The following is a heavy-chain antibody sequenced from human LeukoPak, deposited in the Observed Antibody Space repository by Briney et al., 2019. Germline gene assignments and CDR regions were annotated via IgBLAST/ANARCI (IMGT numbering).Heavy chain of an antibody. Sequence: PGGSLRLSCVASGFTFSSYSLNWVRQAPGKGLEWMAIIYPHDSDTRYSPSFQGQVTISVDKSFNTAYLQWSSLKASDTAMYYCVRHPFDYWGQGTLVTVSS. CDR2: IYPHDSDT. J-gene: IGHJ4*02. V-gene: IGHV5-51*01. CDR3: VRHPFDY. CDR1: GFTFSSYS.